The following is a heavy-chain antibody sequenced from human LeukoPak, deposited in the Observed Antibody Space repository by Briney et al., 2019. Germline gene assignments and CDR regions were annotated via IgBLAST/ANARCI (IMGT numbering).Heavy chain of an antibody. Sequence: GGSLRLSCAASGFIFSNYGMHWVRQAPGKGLEWVAVIWFDGSNQYHADAVKGRFTISRDNSKNTLYLQMNSLRAEDTALYYCARDDFAGDSSGYIDYWGQGTLVTVS. CDR1: GFIFSNYG. D-gene: IGHD3-22*01. V-gene: IGHV3-33*01. CDR2: IWFDGSNQ. J-gene: IGHJ4*02. CDR3: ARDDFAGDSSGYIDY.